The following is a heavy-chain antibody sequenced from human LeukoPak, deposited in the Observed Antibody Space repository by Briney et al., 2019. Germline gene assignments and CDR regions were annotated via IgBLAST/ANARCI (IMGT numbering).Heavy chain of an antibody. CDR2: ISGSGGST. CDR1: GFTVFSDN. V-gene: IGHV3-23*01. CDR3: AKDSAGYCSSTSCPSRRIDP. J-gene: IGHJ5*02. Sequence: GGSLRLSCAASGFTVFSDNMSWVRQSPGKGLEWVSAISGSGGSTYYADSVKGRFTISRDNSKNTLYLQMNSLRAEDTAVYYCAKDSAGYCSSTSCPSRRIDPWGQGTLVTVSS. D-gene: IGHD2-2*01.